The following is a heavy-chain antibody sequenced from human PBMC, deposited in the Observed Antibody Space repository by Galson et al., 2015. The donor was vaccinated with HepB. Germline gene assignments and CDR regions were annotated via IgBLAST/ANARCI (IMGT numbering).Heavy chain of an antibody. V-gene: IGHV3-11*06. CDR3: ARVRSVAGTIGFDN. D-gene: IGHD6-19*01. CDR1: GFTFSDYY. Sequence: SLRLSCAASGFTFSDYYMSWIRQTPGKGLEWLSYISSSFRGSSTHYADSVLGRCTISRDNAKNSLFLQLNSLRAEDTAVYYCARVRSVAGTIGFDNWGQGTLVTVSS. CDR2: ISSSFRGSST. J-gene: IGHJ4*02.